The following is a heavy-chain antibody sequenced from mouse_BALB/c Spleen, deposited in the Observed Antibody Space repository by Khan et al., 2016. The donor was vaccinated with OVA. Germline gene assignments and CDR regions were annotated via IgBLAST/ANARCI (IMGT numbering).Heavy chain of an antibody. V-gene: IGHV1-4*01. Sequence: QVQLQQSGAELARPGASVKMSCKASGYTFTTYTIHWVKQRPGQGLEWIGYIIPSNDYTSYNQKFKDRATLTADKSSSTAYMQLSSLTSEDSAVYYCAREGAYYRSDGWFAYWGQGTLVTVSA. D-gene: IGHD2-14*01. CDR3: AREGAYYRSDGWFAY. CDR1: GYTFTTYT. J-gene: IGHJ3*01. CDR2: IIPSNDYT.